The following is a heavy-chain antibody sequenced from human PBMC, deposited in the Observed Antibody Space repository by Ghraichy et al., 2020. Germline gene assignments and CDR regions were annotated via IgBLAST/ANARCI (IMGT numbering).Heavy chain of an antibody. CDR2: IYYSGST. J-gene: IGHJ4*02. V-gene: IGHV4-30-4*01. CDR3: ATSRKDHYFDY. Sequence: SETLSLTCTVSGGSISSGDYYWSWIRQPPGKGLEWIGYIYYSGSTYYNPSLKSRVTISVDTSKNQFSLKLSSVTAADTAVYYCATSRKDHYFDYWGQGTLVTVSS. CDR1: GGSISSGDYY. D-gene: IGHD2-2*01.